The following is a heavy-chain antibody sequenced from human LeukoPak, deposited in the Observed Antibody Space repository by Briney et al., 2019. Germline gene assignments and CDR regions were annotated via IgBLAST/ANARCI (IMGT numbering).Heavy chain of an antibody. CDR3: ASPIYGDYTENGFDI. Sequence: PSETLPLTCAVYGGSFSGYYWSWIRQPPGKGLEWIGEINHSGNTNYNPSLKSRVTILVDTSKNQFSLKLNSVTAADTAVYYCASPIYGDYTENGFDIWGQGTMVTVSS. D-gene: IGHD4-17*01. CDR1: GGSFSGYY. CDR2: INHSGNT. J-gene: IGHJ3*02. V-gene: IGHV4-34*01.